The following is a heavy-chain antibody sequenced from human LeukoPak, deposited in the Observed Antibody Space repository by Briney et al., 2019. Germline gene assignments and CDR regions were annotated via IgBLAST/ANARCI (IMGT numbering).Heavy chain of an antibody. CDR1: GFTLSSYA. D-gene: IGHD5-24*01. J-gene: IGHJ4*02. V-gene: IGHV3-23*01. CDR3: AKSAFLGWAGRDGYNY. CDR2: ISGSGGST. Sequence: HPGGSLRLSCAASGFTLSSYAMSWVRQAPGKGLEWVSGISGSGGSTYHADSVKGRFTISRDNSKNTLYLQMNSLRAEDTAVYYCAKSAFLGWAGRDGYNYWGQGTLVTVSS.